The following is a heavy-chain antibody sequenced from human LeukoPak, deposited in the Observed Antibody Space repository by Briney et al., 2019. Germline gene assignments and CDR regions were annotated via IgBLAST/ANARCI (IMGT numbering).Heavy chain of an antibody. CDR2: ISWNGGTI. CDR1: GFTFDDYA. D-gene: IGHD6-6*01. J-gene: IGHJ4*02. CDR3: AKDKREVAYSSSSGLDY. Sequence: GRSLRLSCAASGFTFDDYAMHWVRQAPGKGLEWVSGISWNGGTIGYADSVKGRFTISRDNAKNALYLQMNSLRAEDTALYYCAKDKREVAYSSSSGLDYWGQGTLVTVSS. V-gene: IGHV3-9*01.